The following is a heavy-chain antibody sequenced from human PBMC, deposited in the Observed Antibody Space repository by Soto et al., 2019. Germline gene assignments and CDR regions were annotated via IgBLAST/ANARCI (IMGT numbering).Heavy chain of an antibody. J-gene: IGHJ4*02. CDR1: GFTFTNYY. Sequence: QAQLVQSGAEVKKPGASVKVSCKASGFTFTNYYIHWVRQAPGQGLEWMGIIDPSAGSTTYAQRFQGRLTMTRDTSRITVYMELTSLRSEDTAVYYCARSSTRIVVFPPPTAYFDYWGQGTLVTVSS. CDR2: IDPSAGST. V-gene: IGHV1-46*01. CDR3: ARSSTRIVVFPPPTAYFDY. D-gene: IGHD3-22*01.